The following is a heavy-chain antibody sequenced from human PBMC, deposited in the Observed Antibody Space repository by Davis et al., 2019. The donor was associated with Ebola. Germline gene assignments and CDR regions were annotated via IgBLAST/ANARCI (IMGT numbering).Heavy chain of an antibody. Sequence: PGGSLRLSCAASGFTFSSYWMHWVRQAPGKGLVWVSRINSDGSSTSYADSVKGRFTISRDNAKNTLYLQMNSLRAEDTAVYYCARGEQWELLGYYYYGMDVWGQGTTVTVSS. CDR2: INSDGSST. D-gene: IGHD1-26*01. V-gene: IGHV3-74*01. J-gene: IGHJ6*02. CDR3: ARGEQWELLGYYYYGMDV. CDR1: GFTFSSYW.